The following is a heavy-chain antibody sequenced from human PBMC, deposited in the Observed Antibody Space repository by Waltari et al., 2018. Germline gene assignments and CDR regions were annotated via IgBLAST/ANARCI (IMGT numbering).Heavy chain of an antibody. Sequence: QVQLVQSGAEVKKPGASVKVSCKASGYTFTGYYMHWVRQAPGQGLEWMGWINPNSGGTNYAQKFQGRVTMTRDTSISTAYMELSRLRSDDTAVYYCARDLWYSSSWYGGYYYMDVWGKGTTVTISS. J-gene: IGHJ6*03. V-gene: IGHV1-2*02. CDR2: INPNSGGT. CDR1: GYTFTGYY. CDR3: ARDLWYSSSWYGGYYYMDV. D-gene: IGHD6-13*01.